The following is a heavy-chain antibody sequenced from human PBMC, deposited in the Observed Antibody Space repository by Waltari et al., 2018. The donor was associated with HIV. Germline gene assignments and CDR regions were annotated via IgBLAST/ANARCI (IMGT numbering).Heavy chain of an antibody. J-gene: IGHJ4*02. D-gene: IGHD2-21*01. CDR1: GGSIRSSSYY. CDR3: ATLWWFVTTPGY. V-gene: IGHV4-39*01. Sequence: QLQLQESGPGLVKPSETLSLTCTVAGGSIRSSSYYWGWIRQPPGKGLEWIGSIYYSGSTYYNPSLKSRVTISVDTSKNQFSLKLSSVTAADTAVYYCATLWWFVTTPGYWGQGTLVTVSS. CDR2: IYYSGST.